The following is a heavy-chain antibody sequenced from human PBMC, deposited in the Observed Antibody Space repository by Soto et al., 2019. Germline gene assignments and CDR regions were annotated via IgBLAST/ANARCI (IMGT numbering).Heavy chain of an antibody. V-gene: IGHV1-2*02. CDR2: INPNTVGT. J-gene: IGHJ5*02. CDR1: GYTFTGYF. Sequence: QVQLVQSGAEVKKPGASVKVSCKASGYTFTGYFIHWVRDVPGQGLEYLGWINPNTVGTDYAQKFKGRVTMTRDTYISKVFMDLKRLTTAPTGDYYCEKVSHSPAREWFDPWGQGTQDTGSP. CDR3: EKVSHSPAREWFDP.